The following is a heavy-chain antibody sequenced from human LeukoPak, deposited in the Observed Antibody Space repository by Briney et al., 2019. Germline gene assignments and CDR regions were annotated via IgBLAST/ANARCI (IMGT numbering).Heavy chain of an antibody. CDR3: ASDFWSGYAH. V-gene: IGHV3-21*01. Sequence: GGSLRLSCAASGFTFSSYSMNWVRQAPGKGLEWVSSISSSSSYIYYADSVKGRFTISGDNAKSSLYLQMNSLRAEDTAVYYCASDFWSGYAHWGQGTLVTVSS. D-gene: IGHD3-3*01. CDR1: GFTFSSYS. CDR2: ISSSSSYI. J-gene: IGHJ4*02.